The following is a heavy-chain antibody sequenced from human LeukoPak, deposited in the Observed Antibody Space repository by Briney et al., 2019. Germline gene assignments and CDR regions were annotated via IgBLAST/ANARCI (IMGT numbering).Heavy chain of an antibody. Sequence: GESLKISCKGSGYSFTSYWIGWVRQMPGKGLEWMGIIYPGDSDTRYSPSFQGQVTISADKSISTAYLQWSSLKASDTAMFYCARHGITMVQGVILLYGMDVWGQGTTVTVSS. V-gene: IGHV5-51*01. J-gene: IGHJ6*02. CDR1: GYSFTSYW. D-gene: IGHD3-10*01. CDR2: IYPGDSDT. CDR3: ARHGITMVQGVILLYGMDV.